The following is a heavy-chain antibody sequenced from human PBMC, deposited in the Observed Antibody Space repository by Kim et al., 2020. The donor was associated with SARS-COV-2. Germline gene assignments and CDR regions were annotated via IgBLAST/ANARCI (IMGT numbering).Heavy chain of an antibody. CDR1: GFTFSSYS. CDR3: ASTRGRDYGDYTFDY. D-gene: IGHD4-17*01. V-gene: IGHV3-21*01. J-gene: IGHJ4*02. CDR2: ISSSSSYI. Sequence: GGSLRLSCAASGFTFSSYSMNWVRQAPGKGLEWVSSISSSSSYIYYADSVKGRFTISRDNAKNSLYLQMNSLRAEDTAVYYCASTRGRDYGDYTFDYWGQGPLVTVSS.